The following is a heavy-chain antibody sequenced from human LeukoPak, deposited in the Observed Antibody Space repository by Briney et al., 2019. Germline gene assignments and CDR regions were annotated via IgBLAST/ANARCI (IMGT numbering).Heavy chain of an antibody. J-gene: IGHJ4*02. Sequence: TGGSLRLSRAASGFTFSSYWMSWVRQAPGKGLEWVANIKQDGSEKYYVDSVKGRFTISRDNAKNTLYLQMNSLRAEDTAVYYCAKGSAVADINFDYWGQGTLVTVSS. CDR3: AKGSAVADINFDY. CDR2: IKQDGSEK. D-gene: IGHD6-19*01. CDR1: GFTFSSYW. V-gene: IGHV3-7*03.